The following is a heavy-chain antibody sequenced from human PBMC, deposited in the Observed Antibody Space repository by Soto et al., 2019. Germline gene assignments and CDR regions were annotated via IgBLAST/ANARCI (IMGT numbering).Heavy chain of an antibody. D-gene: IGHD1-1*01. CDR3: ARGTGMEANDYYYGLDI. CDR1: GYSFSSYA. Sequence: ASVKLSCKASGYSFSSYAMDWVRQAPVQSLERMGWINCGTGQTKSSQRFEDRITITRATSARTAYMGLSSLRSEDTAVYYCARGTGMEANDYYYGLDIWGQGTTVTVSS. V-gene: IGHV1-3*01. CDR2: INCGTGQT. J-gene: IGHJ6*02.